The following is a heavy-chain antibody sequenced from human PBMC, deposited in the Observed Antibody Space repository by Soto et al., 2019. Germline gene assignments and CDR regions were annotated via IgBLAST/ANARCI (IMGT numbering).Heavy chain of an antibody. Sequence: PSETLSLTCTVSGGSISSYYWSWIRQPPGKGLEWIGYIYHSGSTYYNPSLKSRVTISVDRSKNQFSLKLSSVTAADTAVYYCAKKGSDSSGWYGAFDIWGQGTMVT. D-gene: IGHD6-19*01. CDR1: GGSISSYY. CDR3: AKKGSDSSGWYGAFDI. J-gene: IGHJ3*02. V-gene: IGHV4-59*04. CDR2: IYHSGST.